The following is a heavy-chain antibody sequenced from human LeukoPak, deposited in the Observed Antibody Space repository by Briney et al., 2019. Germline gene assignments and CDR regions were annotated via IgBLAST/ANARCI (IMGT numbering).Heavy chain of an antibody. CDR2: ISYDGSNK. V-gene: IGHV3-30*04. D-gene: IGHD2-8*01. Sequence: PGGSLTLSCAASGFTFSSYAMHWVRQAPGKGLEWVAVISYDGSNKYYADSVKGRFTISRDNSKNTLYLQMNSLRAEDTAVYYCARDGYIVLMVYAPDYWGQGTLVTVSS. CDR3: ARDGYIVLMVYAPDY. J-gene: IGHJ4*02. CDR1: GFTFSSYA.